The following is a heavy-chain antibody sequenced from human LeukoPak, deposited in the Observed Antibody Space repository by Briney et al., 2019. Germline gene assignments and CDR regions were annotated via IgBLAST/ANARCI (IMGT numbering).Heavy chain of an antibody. CDR2: IIPIFGTA. D-gene: IGHD3-22*01. V-gene: IGHV1-69*01. CDR1: GGTFSSYA. J-gene: IGHJ6*03. CDR3: ARDGPYYYDSSRGYYYYYMDV. Sequence: SVKVSCKASGGTFSSYAISWVRQAPGQGLEWMGGIIPIFGTANYAQKFQGRVTITADESTSTAYMELSSLRSEDTAVYYCARDGPYYYDSSRGYYYYYMDVWGKGTTVTISS.